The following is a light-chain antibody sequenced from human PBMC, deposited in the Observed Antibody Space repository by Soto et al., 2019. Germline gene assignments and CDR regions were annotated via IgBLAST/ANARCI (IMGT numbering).Light chain of an antibody. V-gene: IGLV2-11*01. Sequence: QSALAQPRAVSGSPGQSVTISCTGTSSDVGGYNFVSWYQQHPGKAPKLMIHDVSKRPSGVPDRFSGSRSGNTASLTISGLQAEDEADYSCCSYAGTYTFVFGTGTKVTVL. CDR2: DVS. CDR3: CSYAGTYTFV. J-gene: IGLJ1*01. CDR1: SSDVGGYNF.